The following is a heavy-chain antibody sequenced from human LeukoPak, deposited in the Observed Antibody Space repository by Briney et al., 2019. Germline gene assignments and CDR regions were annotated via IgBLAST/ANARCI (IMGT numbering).Heavy chain of an antibody. CDR2: IYHSGST. Sequence: SETLSLTCAVSGGSISSSNWWSWVRQPPGKGLEWIGEIYHSGSTNYNPPLKSRVTISVDTSKNQFSLKLSSVTAADTAVYYCARGPYCSSTSCYTNWFDPWGQGTLVTVSS. J-gene: IGHJ5*02. CDR3: ARGPYCSSTSCYTNWFDP. CDR1: GGSISSSNW. D-gene: IGHD2-2*02. V-gene: IGHV4-4*02.